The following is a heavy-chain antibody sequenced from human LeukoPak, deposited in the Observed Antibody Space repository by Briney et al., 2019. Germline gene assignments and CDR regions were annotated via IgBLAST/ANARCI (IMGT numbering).Heavy chain of an antibody. V-gene: IGHV3-48*03. CDR3: ARGGIDDYYYYGMDV. Sequence: PGGSLRLSCVASGFTFSSYEMNWVRQAPGKGLEWVSYISSSGSTIYYADSVKGRFTISRDNAKNSLYLQMNSLRAEDTAVYYCARGGIDDYYYYGMDVWGQGTTVTVSS. D-gene: IGHD3-10*01. J-gene: IGHJ6*02. CDR1: GFTFSSYE. CDR2: ISSSGSTI.